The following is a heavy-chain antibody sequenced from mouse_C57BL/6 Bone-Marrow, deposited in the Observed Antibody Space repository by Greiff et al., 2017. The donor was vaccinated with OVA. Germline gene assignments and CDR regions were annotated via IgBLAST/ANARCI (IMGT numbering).Heavy chain of an antibody. CDR1: GFTFSDYG. CDR2: ISNLAYSI. J-gene: IGHJ4*01. CDR3: ARKYYGGSRYAMDD. V-gene: IGHV5-15*01. Sequence: EVQGVESGGGLVQPGGSLKLSCAASGFTFSDYGMAWVRQAPRKGPEWVAFISNLAYSIYYADTVTGRFTISRANAKNTLYLEMSSLRSEDTAMYYCARKYYGGSRYAMDDWGQGTSVTVSS. D-gene: IGHD1-1*01.